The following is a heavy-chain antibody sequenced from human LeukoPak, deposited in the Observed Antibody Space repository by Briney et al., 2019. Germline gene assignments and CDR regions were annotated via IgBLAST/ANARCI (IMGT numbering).Heavy chain of an antibody. CDR3: ARGGSGSYSPFDY. Sequence: PGGSLRLSCAASGFTFNSYAMSWVRQAPGKGLEWVSVIYSGGSTYYADSVKGRFTISRDNSKNTLYLQMNSLRAEDTAVYYCARGGSGSYSPFDYWGQGTLVTVSS. CDR2: IYSGGST. CDR1: GFTFNSYA. J-gene: IGHJ4*02. D-gene: IGHD1-26*01. V-gene: IGHV3-66*01.